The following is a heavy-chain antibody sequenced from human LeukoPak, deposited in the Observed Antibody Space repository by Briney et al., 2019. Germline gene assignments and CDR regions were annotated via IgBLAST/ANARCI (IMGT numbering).Heavy chain of an antibody. D-gene: IGHD6-19*01. CDR2: ISGSGGST. V-gene: IGHV3-23*01. J-gene: IGHJ4*02. CDR1: GFTFSSYA. CDR3: ARWYSSGWYSDY. Sequence: GGSLRLSCAASGFTFSSYAMSWVRQAPGKGLEWVSAISGSGGSTYYADSVKGRFTISRDNSSNTLYLQMNSLRAEDTAVYYCARWYSSGWYSDYWGQGTLVTVSS.